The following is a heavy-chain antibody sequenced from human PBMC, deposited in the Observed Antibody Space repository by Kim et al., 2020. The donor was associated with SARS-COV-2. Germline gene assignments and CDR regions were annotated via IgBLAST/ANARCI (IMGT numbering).Heavy chain of an antibody. J-gene: IGHJ4*02. V-gene: IGHV3-33*01. Sequence: GGSLRLSCAASGFTFSSYGMHWVRQAPGKGLEWVAVIWYDGSNKYYADSVKGRFTISRDNSENTLYLQMNSLRAEDTAVYYCARDGSPYGSFDYWGQGTLVTVSS. CDR1: GFTFSSYG. CDR2: IWYDGSNK. CDR3: ARDGSPYGSFDY. D-gene: IGHD2-21*01.